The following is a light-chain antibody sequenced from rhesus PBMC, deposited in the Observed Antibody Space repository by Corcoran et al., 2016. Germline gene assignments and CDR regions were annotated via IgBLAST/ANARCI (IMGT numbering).Light chain of an antibody. CDR1: SSDVGGYNY. CDR2: DVS. J-gene: IGLJ1*01. Sequence: QSAPTQPPSVSGSPGQSVTIYCTGTSSDVGGYNYVSWYQQNPGKAPKLMIYDVSKRPSGVSDRFSGSKSGNTASLTISGLQADEEADYYCCSYTTSSTFYIFGAVTRLTVL. CDR3: CSYTTSSTFYI. V-gene: IGLV2S7*01.